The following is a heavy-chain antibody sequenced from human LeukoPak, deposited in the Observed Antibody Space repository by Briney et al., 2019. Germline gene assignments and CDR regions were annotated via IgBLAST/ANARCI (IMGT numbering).Heavy chain of an antibody. D-gene: IGHD2-15*01. Sequence: GGSLRFSCAASGFTFSTSWMSWVRQAPGKGLEWLANINPDGRATFYVDSVKGRFIISRDNAKNSLFLQMSSLRDDDTALYYCASSHDSAGNDWGQGTVVTV. CDR1: GFTFSTSW. V-gene: IGHV3-7*01. CDR2: INPDGRAT. J-gene: IGHJ1*01. CDR3: ASSHDSAGND.